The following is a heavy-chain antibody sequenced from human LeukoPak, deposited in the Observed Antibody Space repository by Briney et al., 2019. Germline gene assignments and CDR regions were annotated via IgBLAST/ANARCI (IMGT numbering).Heavy chain of an antibody. CDR3: VLQQHLVLSYFDY. D-gene: IGHD6-13*01. CDR2: ISSSSSTI. CDR1: GFTFSSYS. J-gene: IGHJ4*02. V-gene: IGHV3-48*04. Sequence: QPGGSLRLSCAASGFTFSSYSMNGVRQAPGKGLEWVSYISSSSSTIYYADSVKGRFTISRDNAKNSLYLQMNSLRAEDTAVYYCVLQQHLVLSYFDYWGQGTLVTVSS.